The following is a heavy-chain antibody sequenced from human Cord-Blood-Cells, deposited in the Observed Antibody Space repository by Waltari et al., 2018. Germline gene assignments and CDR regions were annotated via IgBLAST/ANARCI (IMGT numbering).Heavy chain of an antibody. Sequence: QVQLVQSGAEVKKPGSSVKVSCKASGGTFSIYAISWVRQAPGQGLEWMGGISPIFGTANYAQKVQGRVTITADESASTAYMELSSLRSEDTAVYYCARDNSGYDSDFDYWGQGTLVTVSS. J-gene: IGHJ4*02. CDR1: GGTFSIYA. CDR3: ARDNSGYDSDFDY. V-gene: IGHV1-69*01. CDR2: ISPIFGTA. D-gene: IGHD5-12*01.